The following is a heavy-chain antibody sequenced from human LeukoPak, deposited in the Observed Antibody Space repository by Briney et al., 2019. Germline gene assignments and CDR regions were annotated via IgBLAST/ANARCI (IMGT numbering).Heavy chain of an antibody. CDR1: GFTFGDYA. J-gene: IGHJ4*02. CDR3: TTDSGGATDPIDY. CDR2: IKSKTDGGTT. V-gene: IGHV3-15*01. D-gene: IGHD1-26*01. Sequence: GGSLRLSCTASGFTFGDYAMSWVRQAPGKGLEWVGRIKSKTDGGTTDYAAPVKGRFTISRDDSKNTLYLQMNSLKTEDTAVYYCTTDSGGATDPIDYWGQGTLVTVSS.